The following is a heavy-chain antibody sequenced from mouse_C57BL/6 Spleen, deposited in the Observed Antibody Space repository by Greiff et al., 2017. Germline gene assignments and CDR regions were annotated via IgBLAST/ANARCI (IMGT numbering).Heavy chain of an antibody. CDR1: GYAFTNYL. D-gene: IGHD1-1*01. CDR2: INPGSGGT. CDR3: ARGGSPYAMDY. V-gene: IGHV1-54*01. Sequence: QVQLQQSGAELVRPGTSVKVSCKASGYAFTNYLIEWVKQRPGQGLEWIGVINPGSGGTNYNEKFKGKATLTADKSSSTAYMQLSSLTSEDSTVYFCARGGSPYAMDYWGQGTSVTVSS. J-gene: IGHJ4*01.